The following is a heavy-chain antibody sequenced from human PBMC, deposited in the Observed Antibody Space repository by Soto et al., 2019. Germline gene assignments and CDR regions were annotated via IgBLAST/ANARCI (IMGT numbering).Heavy chain of an antibody. D-gene: IGHD3-10*01. J-gene: IGHJ4*02. CDR1: GFTFSSYG. CDR3: ARAVTMVRGSLLDY. Sequence: QVQLVESGGGVVRPGRSLRLSCAASGFTFSSYGMHWVRQAPGKGLEWVAVIWYDGSNKYYADSVKGRFTISRDNSKNTLYLQMSSLRAEDTAVYYCARAVTMVRGSLLDYWGQGTLVTVSS. V-gene: IGHV3-33*01. CDR2: IWYDGSNK.